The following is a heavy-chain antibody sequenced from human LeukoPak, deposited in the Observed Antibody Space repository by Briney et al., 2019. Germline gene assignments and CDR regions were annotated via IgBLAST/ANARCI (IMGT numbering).Heavy chain of an antibody. J-gene: IGHJ6*04. Sequence: PGGSLRLSCAASGFTFSSYAMSWVRQAPGKGLEWVSAISGSGGSTYYADSVKGRFTISRDNSKNTLYLQMNSLRAEDTAVYYCAKDRQIEGWWNYEPAMDVWGKGTTVTVSS. V-gene: IGHV3-23*01. CDR3: AKDRQIEGWWNYEPAMDV. D-gene: IGHD1-7*01. CDR2: ISGSGGST. CDR1: GFTFSSYA.